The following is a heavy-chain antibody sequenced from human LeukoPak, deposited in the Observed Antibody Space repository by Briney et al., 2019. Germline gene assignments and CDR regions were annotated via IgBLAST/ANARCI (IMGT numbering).Heavy chain of an antibody. CDR3: ARGNLWFGYGHSAPYYYYGMDV. Sequence: GGSLRLSCAASGFTFSSYDMHWVRQATGKGLEWVSAIGTAGDTYYPGSVKGRFTISRENAKNSLYLQMNSLRAGDTAVYYCARGNLWFGYGHSAPYYYYGMDVWGQGTTVTVSS. V-gene: IGHV3-13*01. CDR1: GFTFSSYD. J-gene: IGHJ6*02. D-gene: IGHD3-10*01. CDR2: IGTAGDT.